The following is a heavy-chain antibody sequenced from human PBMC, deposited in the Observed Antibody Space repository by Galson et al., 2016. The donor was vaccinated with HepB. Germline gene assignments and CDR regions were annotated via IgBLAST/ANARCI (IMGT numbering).Heavy chain of an antibody. V-gene: IGHV3-30*04. D-gene: IGHD2-15*01. CDR2: ISYDGSTT. CDR3: ERVRGYVDD. J-gene: IGHJ4*02. Sequence: SLRLSCAASGFNLGSYIMYWVRQAPGKGPEWVALISYDGSTTDYTDSAKDRFTISRDNPKNTLYLQMNGLTTEDTAVYYCERVRGYVDDWGQGTLVLGSS. CDR1: GFNLGSYI.